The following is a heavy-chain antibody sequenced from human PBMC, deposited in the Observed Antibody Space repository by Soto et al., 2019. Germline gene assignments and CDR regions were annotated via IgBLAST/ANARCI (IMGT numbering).Heavy chain of an antibody. V-gene: IGHV3-23*01. Sequence: GGSLRLSCAASAFTFSAYAVTWVRQAPGMGLEWVSTISGSGGSTYYADSVKGRFTISRDNSKNTLYLQMNSLRAEDTAVYYCAVAYYDILTGYPRGRFDPWGQGTLVTVSS. CDR3: AVAYYDILTGYPRGRFDP. D-gene: IGHD3-9*01. CDR1: AFTFSAYA. J-gene: IGHJ5*02. CDR2: ISGSGGST.